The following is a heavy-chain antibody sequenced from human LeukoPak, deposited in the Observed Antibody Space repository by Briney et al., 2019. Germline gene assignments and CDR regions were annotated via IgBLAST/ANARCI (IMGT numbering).Heavy chain of an antibody. D-gene: IGHD6-19*01. Sequence: GGSLRLSCAASGFTFSSYAMSWVRQAPGEGLEWVSYISSSSSTIYYADSVKGRFTISRDNAKNSLYLQMNSLRAEDTAVYYCARGQWRRWGQGTLVTVSS. CDR1: GFTFSSYA. V-gene: IGHV3-48*01. CDR2: ISSSSSTI. J-gene: IGHJ4*02. CDR3: ARGQWRR.